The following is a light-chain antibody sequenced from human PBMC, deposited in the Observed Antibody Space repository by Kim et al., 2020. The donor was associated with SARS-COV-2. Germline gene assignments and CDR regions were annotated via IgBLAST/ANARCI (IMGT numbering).Light chain of an antibody. J-gene: IGKJ1*01. V-gene: IGKV1-5*01. CDR3: QQYSRDSRT. Sequence: DIQMTQTPSTVSSAVGDRVTITCRASQGIGTWLAWYQQKPGKAPKLLIFDACNLQSRVPSRFSGSGSGTQFTLTISSLQPDDYGTYFCQQYSRDSRTFGQGTKVDIK. CDR2: DAC. CDR1: QGIGTW.